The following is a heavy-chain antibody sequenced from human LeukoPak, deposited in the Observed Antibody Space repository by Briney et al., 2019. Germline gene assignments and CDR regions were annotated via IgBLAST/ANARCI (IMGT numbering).Heavy chain of an antibody. D-gene: IGHD3-3*01. Sequence: SGGSLRLSCAASGYTFSNYAMSWVRQAPGKGLEWVSAITGSGGNTYYADSVKGRFTISRDNSKNTLYLQMNSLRAEDTALYYCAKEGTYNNFWSGYFHWGQGALVTVSS. J-gene: IGHJ4*02. V-gene: IGHV3-23*01. CDR2: ITGSGGNT. CDR1: GYTFSNYA. CDR3: AKEGTYNNFWSGYFH.